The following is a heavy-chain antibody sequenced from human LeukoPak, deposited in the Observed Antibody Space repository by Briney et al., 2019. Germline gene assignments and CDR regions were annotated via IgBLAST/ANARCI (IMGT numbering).Heavy chain of an antibody. CDR2: IYQSGST. CDR1: GYSISSGYY. V-gene: IGHV4-38-2*02. CDR3: AIRYSSSWYSDAFDI. D-gene: IGHD6-13*01. Sequence: SETLSLTCTVSGYSISSGYYWGWIRQPPGKGLEWIGSIYHSGSTSWIGSIYQSGSTSYDPSLKSRVTISVDMSKNQFSLKLSSVTAADTALYYCAIRYSSSWYSDAFDIWGQGTMVTVSS. J-gene: IGHJ3*02.